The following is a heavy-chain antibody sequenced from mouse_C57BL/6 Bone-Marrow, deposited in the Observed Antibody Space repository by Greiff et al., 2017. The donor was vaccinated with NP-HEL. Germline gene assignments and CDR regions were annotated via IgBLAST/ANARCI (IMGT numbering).Heavy chain of an antibody. Sequence: EVKLVESGEGLVKPGGSLKLSCAASGFTFSSYAMSWVRQTPEKRLEWVAYISSGGEYIYYADTVKGRFTISRDNARNTLYLQMSSLKSEDTAMYYCTRDPLYYDYGYAMDYWGQGTSVTVSS. J-gene: IGHJ4*01. V-gene: IGHV5-9-1*02. D-gene: IGHD2-4*01. CDR1: GFTFSSYA. CDR2: ISSGGEYI. CDR3: TRDPLYYDYGYAMDY.